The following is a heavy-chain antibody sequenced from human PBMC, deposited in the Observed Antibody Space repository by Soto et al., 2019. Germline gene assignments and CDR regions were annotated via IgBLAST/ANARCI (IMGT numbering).Heavy chain of an antibody. D-gene: IGHD3-3*01. J-gene: IGHJ6*02. CDR3: AKDRYYDFWSGYYTHHYYYYGMDV. CDR1: GFTFDDYT. V-gene: IGHV3-43*01. Sequence: GGSLRLSCAASGFTFDDYTMHWVRQAPGKGLEWVSLISWDGGSTYYADSVKGRFTISRDNSKNSLYLQMNSLRTEDTALYYCAKDRYYDFWSGYYTHHYYYYGMDVWGQGTTVTVSS. CDR2: ISWDGGST.